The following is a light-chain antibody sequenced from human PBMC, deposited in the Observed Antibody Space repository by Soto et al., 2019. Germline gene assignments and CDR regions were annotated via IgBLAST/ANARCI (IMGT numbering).Light chain of an antibody. CDR1: QTISRW. V-gene: IGKV1-5*01. J-gene: IGKJ1*01. CDR3: QQYNRYSTWT. CDR2: DAS. Sequence: DIQMTQSPSTLSASVGDRVTITCRASQTISRWLAWYQQKPGKAPKVLIWDASTLQRGVPSRFSGSGSGTEFTLTISSLQADDFATYYCQQYNRYSTWTFGLGTNVDI.